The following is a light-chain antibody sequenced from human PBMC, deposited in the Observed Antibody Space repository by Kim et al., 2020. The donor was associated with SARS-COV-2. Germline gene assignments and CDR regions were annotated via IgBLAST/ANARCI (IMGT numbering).Light chain of an antibody. CDR1: SLRSYY. CDR2: GKN. Sequence: ALGQTVRITGQGDSLRSYYATWYQKKPGQAPIVVIYGKNNRPSGTPNRFSGSSSGNTASLTIAGTQAGDEADYYCNSRDSNDNVVFGGGTKLTVL. CDR3: NSRDSNDNVV. V-gene: IGLV3-19*01. J-gene: IGLJ2*01.